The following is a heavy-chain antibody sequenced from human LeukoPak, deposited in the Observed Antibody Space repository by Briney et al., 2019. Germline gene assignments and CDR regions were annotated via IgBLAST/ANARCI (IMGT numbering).Heavy chain of an antibody. D-gene: IGHD1-1*01. Sequence: PSETLSPSCAVYGGSFSGYYWSWIRQPPGKGLEWIGEINHSGSTNYNPSLKSRVTISVDTSKNQFSLRLRSVTAADTAVYFCARGRVSSSTWYSTYYYYFYMDVWGKGTAVTVSS. V-gene: IGHV4-34*01. CDR3: ARGRVSSSTWYSTYYYYFYMDV. CDR1: GGSFSGYY. CDR2: INHSGST. J-gene: IGHJ6*03.